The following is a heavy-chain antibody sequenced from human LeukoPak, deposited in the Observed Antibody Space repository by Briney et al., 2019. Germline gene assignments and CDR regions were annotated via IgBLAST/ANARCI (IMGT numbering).Heavy chain of an antibody. D-gene: IGHD6-19*01. J-gene: IGHJ4*02. Sequence: PGGSLRLSCAASGFSFSTYSLNWLRQAPGKGLEWVACISNGAGYTYYADSVKGRFTVSRDNAKNSLYLQINSLRAEDTAVYYCARILDSAWGELGYWGQGTLVTVSS. CDR1: GFSFSTYS. V-gene: IGHV3-21*01. CDR2: ISNGAGYT. CDR3: ARILDSAWGELGY.